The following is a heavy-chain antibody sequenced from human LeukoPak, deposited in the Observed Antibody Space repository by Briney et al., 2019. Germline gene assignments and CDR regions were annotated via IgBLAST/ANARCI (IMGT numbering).Heavy chain of an antibody. CDR2: INHSGST. Sequence: SETLSLPCAVYGGSFIGYYWSWIRQPPGKALEWIGEINHSGSTNYNPSLKSRVTISVDTSKNQFSLKLSSVTAADTAVYYCEIWFGEPILLDYYGMDVWGQGTTVTVSS. V-gene: IGHV4-34*01. J-gene: IGHJ6*02. CDR3: EIWFGEPILLDYYGMDV. CDR1: GGSFIGYY. D-gene: IGHD3-10*01.